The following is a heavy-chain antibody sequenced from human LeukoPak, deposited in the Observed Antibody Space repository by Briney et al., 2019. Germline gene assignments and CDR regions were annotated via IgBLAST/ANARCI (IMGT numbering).Heavy chain of an antibody. J-gene: IGHJ3*02. D-gene: IGHD3-22*01. CDR2: IYYSGST. CDR1: GGSISSSSYY. CDR3: ARDLTMIVVGNGAFDI. V-gene: IGHV4-39*07. Sequence: SETLSLTCTVSGGSISSSSYYWGWIRQPPGKGLEWIGSIYYSGSTYYNPSLKSRVTISVDTSKNQFSLKLSSVTAADTAVYYCARDLTMIVVGNGAFDIWGQGTMVTVSS.